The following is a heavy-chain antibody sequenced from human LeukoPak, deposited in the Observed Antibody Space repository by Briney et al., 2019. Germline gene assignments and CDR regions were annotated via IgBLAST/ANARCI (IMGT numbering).Heavy chain of an antibody. CDR1: GFTFSSYG. V-gene: IGHV3-23*01. D-gene: IGHD3-22*01. CDR2: ISGSGGST. J-gene: IGHJ4*02. Sequence: GGSLRLSCAASGFTFSSYGMSWVRQAPGKGLEWVSAISGSGGSTYYADSVKGRFTISRDNSKNMLYLQMNSLRAEDTAVYYCAKDDDSSAYRYFDYWGQGTLVTVSS. CDR3: AKDDDSSAYRYFDY.